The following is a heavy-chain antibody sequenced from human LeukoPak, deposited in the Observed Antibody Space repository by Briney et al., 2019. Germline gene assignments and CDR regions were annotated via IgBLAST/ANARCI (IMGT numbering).Heavy chain of an antibody. CDR1: GFTFSSYG. Sequence: GGSLRLSCAASGFTFSSYGMHWVRQAPGKGLEWVAVIWYDGSNKYYADSVKGRFTISRDNSKNTLYLQMNSLRAEDTAVYYCAKEVSRFWSGYDRWGQGTLVTVSS. CDR3: AKEVSRFWSGYDR. J-gene: IGHJ5*02. V-gene: IGHV3-30*02. CDR2: IWYDGSNK. D-gene: IGHD3-3*01.